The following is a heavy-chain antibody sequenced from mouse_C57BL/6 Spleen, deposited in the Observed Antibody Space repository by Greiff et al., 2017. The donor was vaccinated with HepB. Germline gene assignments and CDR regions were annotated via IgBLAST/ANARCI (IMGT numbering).Heavy chain of an antibody. D-gene: IGHD2-5*01. J-gene: IGHJ4*01. V-gene: IGHV5-4*03. CDR3: ARASNFVYAMDY. CDR2: ISDGGSYT. Sequence: EVMLVESGGGLVKPGGSLKLSCAASGFTFSSYAMSWVRQTPEKRLEWVATISDGGSYTYYPDNVKGRFTISRDNAKNNLYLQMSHLKSEDTAMYYCARASNFVYAMDYWGQGTSVTVSS. CDR1: GFTFSSYA.